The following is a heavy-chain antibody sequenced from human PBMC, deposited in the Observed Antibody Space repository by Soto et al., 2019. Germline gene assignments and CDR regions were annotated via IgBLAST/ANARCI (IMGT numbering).Heavy chain of an antibody. J-gene: IGHJ4*02. D-gene: IGHD3-10*01. Sequence: QVQLVQSGAEVKRPGSSVKVSCKASGDTFNFYSINWVRQAPGLGLEWMGRVNPIVSMSNYAQKFQGRVTMTADKSTSTAYMELSSLRSEVTAIYYGASSYGSGYRAFDYWGQGALVTVSS. CDR3: ASSYGSGYRAFDY. V-gene: IGHV1-69*02. CDR2: VNPIVSMS. CDR1: GDTFNFYS.